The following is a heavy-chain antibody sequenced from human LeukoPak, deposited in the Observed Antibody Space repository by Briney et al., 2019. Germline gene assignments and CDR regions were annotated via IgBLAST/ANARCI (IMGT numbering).Heavy chain of an antibody. CDR3: AKAGPHLRPNYYYYMDV. CDR1: GFTFSSYG. Sequence: GGSLRLSCAASGFTFSSYGMHWVRQAPGKGLEWVAVIWYDGSNKYYADSVKGRFTISRDNSKNTLYLQMNGLRAEDTAVYYCAKAGPHLRPNYYYYMDVWGKGTTVTVSS. D-gene: IGHD4-17*01. J-gene: IGHJ6*03. V-gene: IGHV3-33*06. CDR2: IWYDGSNK.